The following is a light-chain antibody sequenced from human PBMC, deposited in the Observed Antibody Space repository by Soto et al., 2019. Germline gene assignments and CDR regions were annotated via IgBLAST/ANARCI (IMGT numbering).Light chain of an antibody. J-gene: IGLJ2*01. CDR3: QSSDSSNHVV. Sequence: NFMLTQPHSVSESPGKTVTISCTRSSGSIASKYVQWYQQRPGSAPTTVIYEDNQRPSGVPDRFSGSIDSASNSASLTISGLKTEDEADYYWQSSDSSNHVVFGGGTKVTVL. V-gene: IGLV6-57*04. CDR2: EDN. CDR1: SGSIASKY.